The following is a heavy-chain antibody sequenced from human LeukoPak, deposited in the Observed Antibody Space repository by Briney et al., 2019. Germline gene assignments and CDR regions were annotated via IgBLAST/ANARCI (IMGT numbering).Heavy chain of an antibody. CDR1: GYTLTELS. J-gene: IGHJ6*04. V-gene: IGHV1-24*01. CDR3: ATAGGYCSSTSCYYYGMDV. Sequence: ASVKVSCKVSGYTLTELSMHWVRQAPGKGLEWMGGFDPEDGETIYAQKFQGRVTMTEDTSTDTAYMELSSLRSEDTAVYYCATAGGYCSSTSCYYYGMDVWGKGTTVTVSP. D-gene: IGHD2-2*01. CDR2: FDPEDGET.